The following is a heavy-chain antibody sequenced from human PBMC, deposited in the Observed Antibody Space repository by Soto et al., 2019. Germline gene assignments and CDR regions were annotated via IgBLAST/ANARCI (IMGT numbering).Heavy chain of an antibody. V-gene: IGHV3-30-3*01. D-gene: IGHD6-19*01. Sequence: PLRDSCGAAEVTFSSYAMHCVSQAPGKGLEWVAVISYDGSNKYYADSVKGRFTISRDNSKNTLYLQMNSLRAEDTAVYYCARDSLPLYSSGWYRAFDYWGQGTLVTVSS. CDR1: EVTFSSYA. CDR2: ISYDGSNK. J-gene: IGHJ4*02. CDR3: ARDSLPLYSSGWYRAFDY.